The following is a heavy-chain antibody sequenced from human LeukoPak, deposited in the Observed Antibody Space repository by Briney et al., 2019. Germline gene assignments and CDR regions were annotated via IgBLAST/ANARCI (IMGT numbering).Heavy chain of an antibody. CDR1: GFTFSIYE. D-gene: IGHD1-26*01. J-gene: IGHJ4*02. CDR3: ARDLAPTVGASDY. V-gene: IGHV3-48*03. Sequence: GGSLRLSCAASGFTFSIYEMNWVRQAPGKGLEWVSYISSSGSTIYYADSLKGRFTISRDNAKNSLYLQMNGLRAEDTAVYYCARDLAPTVGASDYWGQGTLVTVSS. CDR2: ISSSGSTI.